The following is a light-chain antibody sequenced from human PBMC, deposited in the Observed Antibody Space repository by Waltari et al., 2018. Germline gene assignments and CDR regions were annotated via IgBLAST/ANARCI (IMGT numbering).Light chain of an antibody. CDR1: ALPTKY. CDR2: EDN. Sequence: SHELTQPPSVSVSPGQTARITCSGDALPTKYIYWYQQKSGQAPVMLIYEDNKRPSGIPERVSGSSSGTLATLTVSGAVVEDEGDYYCYSTDSSSFPLFGGGTRLTVL. V-gene: IGLV3-10*01. J-gene: IGLJ3*02. CDR3: YSTDSSSFPL.